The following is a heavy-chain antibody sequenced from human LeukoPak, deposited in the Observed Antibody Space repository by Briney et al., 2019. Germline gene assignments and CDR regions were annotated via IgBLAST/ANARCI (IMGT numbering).Heavy chain of an antibody. V-gene: IGHV1-18*01. Sequence: ASVKVSCKTSGYTFTSYGVSWVRQAPGQGLEWMGWINPNNGGTQYAQKFQGRLIITRDTSLNTVYMELNSRTSGDTAMYYCTREDYWGQGTLVTVSS. CDR3: TREDY. CDR1: GYTFTSYG. J-gene: IGHJ4*02. CDR2: INPNNGGT.